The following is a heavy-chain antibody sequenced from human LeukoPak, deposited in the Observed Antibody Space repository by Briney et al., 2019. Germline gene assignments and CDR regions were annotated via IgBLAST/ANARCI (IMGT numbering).Heavy chain of an antibody. CDR1: GGSISSGGYS. CDR3: ARGHCGGGSCPSYNWFDP. D-gene: IGHD2-15*01. J-gene: IGHJ5*02. V-gene: IGHV4-30-2*01. CDR2: IYHSGST. Sequence: PSETLSLTCAVSGGSISSGGYSWSWIRQPPGKGLEWIGYIYHSGSTYYNPSLKSRVTISVDRSKNQFSLKLSSVTAADTAVYYCARGHCGGGSCPSYNWFDPWGQGTLVTVSS.